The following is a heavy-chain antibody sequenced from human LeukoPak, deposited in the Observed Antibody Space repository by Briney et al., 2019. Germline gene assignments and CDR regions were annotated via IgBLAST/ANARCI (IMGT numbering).Heavy chain of an antibody. CDR2: ISHRGST. CDR1: GESFNGYY. Sequence: SETLSLTCAVYGESFNGYYWSWIRQPPGKGLEWIGEISHRGSTNYNPSLKSRVTISIDTSKNQFSLKLSSVTAADTAVYYCARSQYQLLAGVWFDPWGQGTLVTVSS. D-gene: IGHD2-2*01. CDR3: ARSQYQLLAGVWFDP. V-gene: IGHV4-34*01. J-gene: IGHJ5*02.